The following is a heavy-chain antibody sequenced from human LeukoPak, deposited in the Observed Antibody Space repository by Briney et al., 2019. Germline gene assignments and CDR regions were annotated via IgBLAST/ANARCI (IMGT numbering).Heavy chain of an antibody. CDR3: ARVSDSSGYHPGD. Sequence: SETLSLTCAVSGYSISSGYYWGWIRQPPGKGLEWIGSIYHSGSTYYNPSLKSRVTISVDTSKNQFSLKLSSVTAADTAVYYCARVSDSSGYHPGDWGKGTLATVSS. J-gene: IGHJ4*02. V-gene: IGHV4-38-2*01. CDR1: GYSISSGYY. CDR2: IYHSGST. D-gene: IGHD3-22*01.